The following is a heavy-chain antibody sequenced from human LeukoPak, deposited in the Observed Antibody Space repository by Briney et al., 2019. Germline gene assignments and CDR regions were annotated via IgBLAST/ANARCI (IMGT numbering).Heavy chain of an antibody. CDR3: AKRDFDY. V-gene: IGHV3-30*18. Sequence: GGSLRLSCAASGFTFSNYGLSWVRQAPGKGLEWVAVISYDGSNKYYADSVKGRFTISRDNSKNTLYLQMNSLRAEDTAVYYCAKRDFDYWGQGTLVTVSS. CDR1: GFTFSNYG. J-gene: IGHJ4*02. CDR2: ISYDGSNK.